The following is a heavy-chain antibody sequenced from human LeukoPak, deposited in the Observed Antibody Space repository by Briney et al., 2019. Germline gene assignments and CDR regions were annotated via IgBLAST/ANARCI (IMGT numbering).Heavy chain of an antibody. J-gene: IGHJ4*02. CDR3: AKQSSSWGLDD. CDR2: ISSGGSDK. V-gene: IGHV3-30*18. Sequence: PGGSLRLSCAASGFTFSSYNMHWVRQAPGKGLDWVAFISSGGSDKYYGDSVKGRFTISRDNSKNTLYLQMNSLRPEDTAVYYCAKQSSSWGLDDWGRGTLVTVSS. CDR1: GFTFSSYN. D-gene: IGHD6-13*01.